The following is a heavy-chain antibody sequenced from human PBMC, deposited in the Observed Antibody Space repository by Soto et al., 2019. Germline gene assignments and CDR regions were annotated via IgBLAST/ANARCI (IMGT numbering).Heavy chain of an antibody. CDR1: GVTFGNYE. V-gene: IGHV1-8*01. CDR3: AKNADFFHYHMDV. J-gene: IGHJ6*03. Sequence: QVLLMQSGAEVTKPGASVTVSCEASGVTFGNYEINWVRQAPGQGLEWMGWMNPRSGNTGYAQKFQGRVTMTRITSTNTAYMELRSLTSEDTAVYYCAKNADFFHYHMDVWGEGTTVTVSS. CDR2: MNPRSGNT.